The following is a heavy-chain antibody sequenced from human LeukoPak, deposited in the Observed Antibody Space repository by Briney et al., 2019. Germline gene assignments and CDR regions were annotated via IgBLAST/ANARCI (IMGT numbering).Heavy chain of an antibody. CDR1: GFTFSSYG. V-gene: IGHV3-49*04. J-gene: IGHJ5*02. D-gene: IGHD3-16*02. CDR3: TRAPRVRQYPYYDYVWGSYRA. Sequence: PGGSLRLSCAASGFTFSSYGMHWVRQAPGKGLEWVGFIRSKAYGGTTEYAASVKGRFTISRDDSKSIAYLQMNSLKTEDTAVYYCTRAPRVRQYPYYDYVWGSYRAWGQGILVTVSS. CDR2: IRSKAYGGTT.